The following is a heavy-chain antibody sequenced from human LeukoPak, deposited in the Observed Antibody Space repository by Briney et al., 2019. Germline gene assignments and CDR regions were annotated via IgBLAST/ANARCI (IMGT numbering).Heavy chain of an antibody. CDR1: GFTFRSFG. CDR2: ISYDGSNE. CDR3: AKDGLIRRVSPFDF. J-gene: IGHJ4*02. D-gene: IGHD6-13*01. V-gene: IGHV3-30*18. Sequence: GRSLRLSCAASGFTFRSFGMHWVRQAPGKGLEWVAVISYDGSNEYYADSVKGRFTISRDNSKNTLYLKMNSLRPEDTAVYYCAKDGLIRRVSPFDFWGQGTLVTVSS.